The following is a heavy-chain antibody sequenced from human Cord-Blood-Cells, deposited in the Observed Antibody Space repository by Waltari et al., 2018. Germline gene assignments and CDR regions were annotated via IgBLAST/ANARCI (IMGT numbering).Heavy chain of an antibody. CDR1: GGSFSGYY. J-gene: IGHJ4*02. Sequence: QVQLQQWGAGLLKPSETLSLTCAVYGGSFSGYYWSWIRQPPGKGLEWIGEINHSGRTNYNPSLNSRVTISVDTSKNQFSLKLSSVTAADTAVYYCANIAVAGWCQGTLVTVSS. D-gene: IGHD6-19*01. CDR3: ANIAVAG. CDR2: INHSGRT. V-gene: IGHV4-34*01.